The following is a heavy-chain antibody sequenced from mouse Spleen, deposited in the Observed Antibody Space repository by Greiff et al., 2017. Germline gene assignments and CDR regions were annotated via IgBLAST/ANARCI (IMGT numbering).Heavy chain of an antibody. CDR3: APYDLLAMDY. V-gene: IGHV1-59*01. D-gene: IGHD2-4*01. Sequence: QVQLQQPGAELVRPGTSVKLSCKASGYTFTSYWMHWVKQRPGQGLEWIGVIDPSDSYTNYNQKFKGKATLTVDTSSSTAYMQLSSLTSEDSAVYYCAPYDLLAMDYWGQGTSVTVSS. CDR1: GYTFTSYW. J-gene: IGHJ4*01. CDR2: IDPSDSYT.